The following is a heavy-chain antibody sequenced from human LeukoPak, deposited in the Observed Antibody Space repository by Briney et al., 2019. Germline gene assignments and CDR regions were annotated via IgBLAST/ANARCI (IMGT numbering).Heavy chain of an antibody. D-gene: IGHD3-22*01. J-gene: IGHJ4*02. CDR3: ARDPPDSLVVINYFDY. CDR1: GFTFSSYA. V-gene: IGHV3-30-3*01. CDR2: ISYDGSNK. Sequence: SGGSLRLSCAASGFTFSSYAMNWVRQAPGKGLEWVAAISYDGSNKYYADSVKGRFTISRDNSKNTLYLQMNSLRAEDTAVYYCARDPPDSLVVINYFDYWGQGTLVTVSS.